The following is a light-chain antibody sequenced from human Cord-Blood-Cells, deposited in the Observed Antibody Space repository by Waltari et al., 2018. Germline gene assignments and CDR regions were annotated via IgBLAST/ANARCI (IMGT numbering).Light chain of an antibody. J-gene: IGKJ4*01. CDR2: AAS. CDR1: QSISSY. CDR3: QQRYSTPLT. V-gene: IGKV1-39*01. Sequence: DIQMTQSPSSLSASVGDRVTITCRASQSISSYLNWYQQKPGKAPKLLIYAASSLQSGVPSRFRGSGSGTDFNLTISSLQPEDFATYYCQQRYSTPLTFGGGTKVEIK.